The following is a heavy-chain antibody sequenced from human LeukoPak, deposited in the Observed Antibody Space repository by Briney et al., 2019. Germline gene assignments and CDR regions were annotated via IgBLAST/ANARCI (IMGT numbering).Heavy chain of an antibody. J-gene: IGHJ4*02. CDR2: INPNSGGT. CDR1: GYTFTGYY. Sequence: ASVKVSCKASGYTFTGYYMHWVRQAPGQGFEWMGWINPNSGGTNYAQKFQGRVTMTRDTSISTAYMELSRLRSDDTAVYYCARSSIAALGSAYYFDYWGQGTLVTGSP. CDR3: ARSSIAALGSAYYFDY. D-gene: IGHD6-6*01. V-gene: IGHV1-2*02.